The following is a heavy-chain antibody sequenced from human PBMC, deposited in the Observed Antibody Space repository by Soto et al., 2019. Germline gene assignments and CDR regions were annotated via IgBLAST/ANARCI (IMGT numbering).Heavy chain of an antibody. CDR3: ARENLSYGFALDF. D-gene: IGHD3-16*01. V-gene: IGHV3-43*01. J-gene: IGHJ6*02. CDR1: GLMFDDYN. Sequence: ESLTLICAASGLMFDDYNMHWVRQGPGKGLEWVSFISWNGANTFYADSVKGRFTISRDSSKKSVSLQINSLRSEDTALYYCARENLSYGFALDFWGQGTTVTVSS. CDR2: ISWNGANT.